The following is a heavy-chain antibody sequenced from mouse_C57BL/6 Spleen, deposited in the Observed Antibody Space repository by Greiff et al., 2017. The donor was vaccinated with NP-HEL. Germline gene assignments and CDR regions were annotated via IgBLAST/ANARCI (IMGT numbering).Heavy chain of an antibody. CDR2: IDPSDSYT. CDR1: GYTFTSYW. CDR3: ARSRATVVDY. V-gene: IGHV1-69*01. D-gene: IGHD1-1*01. J-gene: IGHJ2*01. Sequence: QVQLQQPGAELVMPGASVKLSCKASGYTFTSYWMHWVKQRPGQGLEWIGEIDPSDSYTNYNQKFKGKSTLTVDKSSSTAYMQLSSLTSEDSAVYYCARSRATVVDYWGQGTTLTVSS.